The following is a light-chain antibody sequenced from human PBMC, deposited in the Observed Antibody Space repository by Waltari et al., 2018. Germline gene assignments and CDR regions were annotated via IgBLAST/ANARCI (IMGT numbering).Light chain of an antibody. CDR3: QQYYISPFT. CDR1: QSILKSSNNNNY. J-gene: IGKJ3*01. V-gene: IGKV4-1*01. Sequence: DIVMTQFPDSLAVSLGERATIKCKSSQSILKSSNNNNYLAWYQQKPGQPPKLLFYWASTRESGVPDRFSGSGSGTDFTLTISSLQAEDVAVYYCQQYYISPFTFGPGTKVDIK. CDR2: WAS.